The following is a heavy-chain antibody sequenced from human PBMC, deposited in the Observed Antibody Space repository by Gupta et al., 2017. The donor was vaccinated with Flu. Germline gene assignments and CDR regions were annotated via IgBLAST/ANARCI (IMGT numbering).Heavy chain of an antibody. Sequence: EVQLVESGGGLVQLGGSLRLSCAASGFTVSSNYMSWVRQAPGKGLEWVSVIYSGGSTYYAGSVKGRFTISRDNSKNTLYLQMNSLRAEDTAVYYCARENSGYTWGQGTLVTVSS. V-gene: IGHV3-66*02. CDR3: ARENSGYT. CDR2: IYSGGST. D-gene: IGHD3-22*01. J-gene: IGHJ5*02. CDR1: GFTVSSNY.